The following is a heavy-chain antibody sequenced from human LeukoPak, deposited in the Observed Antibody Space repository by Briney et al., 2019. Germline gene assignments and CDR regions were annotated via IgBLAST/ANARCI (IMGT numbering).Heavy chain of an antibody. V-gene: IGHV4-38-2*02. CDR2: FSHRGGS. CDR1: GYSLSSGFF. Sequence: SGTLSLTCTVSGYSLSSGFFCDWIRQSPGKGLEWIGSFSHRGGSYHNPSLKSRVTISVDTSKNQFSLKLLSVTAADTAVYYCARAQDFSDSSGPNYLDFWGQGILVTVSS. CDR3: ARAQDFSDSSGPNYLDF. D-gene: IGHD3-22*01. J-gene: IGHJ4*02.